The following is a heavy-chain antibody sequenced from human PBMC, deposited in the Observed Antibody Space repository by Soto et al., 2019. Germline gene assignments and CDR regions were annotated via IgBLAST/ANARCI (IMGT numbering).Heavy chain of an antibody. CDR3: ARDSPIGSTFSGYDAIDY. CDR2: IIPLLDIA. V-gene: IGHV1-69*04. D-gene: IGHD5-12*01. CDR1: GGTFSNDI. J-gene: IGHJ4*02. Sequence: SVKVSCKTSGGTFSNDIITWVRQAPGQGLEWMGRIIPLLDIANYAQKFQGSVTITADKSTSTAYMELNSLRSEDTAVYYCARDSPIGSTFSGYDAIDYWGQGTLVTVSS.